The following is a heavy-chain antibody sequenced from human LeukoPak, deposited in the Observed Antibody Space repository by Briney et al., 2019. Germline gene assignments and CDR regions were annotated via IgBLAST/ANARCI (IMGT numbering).Heavy chain of an antibody. V-gene: IGHV3-21*01. CDR1: GFSLSSYS. CDR3: ARDLPPEEGSSWPFDY. D-gene: IGHD6-13*01. J-gene: IGHJ4*02. Sequence: PGGSLRLSCAASGFSLSSYSMNWVRQAPGKGLEWVSSISSRSSNIYYADSVKGRFTISRDNAKNSLYLQMNSLRAEDTAVYYCARDLPPEEGSSWPFDYWGQGTLVTVSS. CDR2: ISSRSSNI.